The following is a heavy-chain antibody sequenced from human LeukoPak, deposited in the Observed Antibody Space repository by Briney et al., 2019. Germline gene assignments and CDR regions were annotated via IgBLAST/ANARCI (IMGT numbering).Heavy chain of an antibody. V-gene: IGHV1-18*01. CDR1: GYTFTSYG. CDR2: ISAYNGNT. J-gene: IGHJ4*02. D-gene: IGHD2-2*01. Sequence: ASVNVSCKASGYTFTSYGISWVRQAPGQGLEGMGWISAYNGNTNYAQKLQGRVTMTTDTSTSTAYMELRSLRSDDTAVYYCARARGVVPAAAIDYWGQGTLVTVSS. CDR3: ARARGVVPAAAIDY.